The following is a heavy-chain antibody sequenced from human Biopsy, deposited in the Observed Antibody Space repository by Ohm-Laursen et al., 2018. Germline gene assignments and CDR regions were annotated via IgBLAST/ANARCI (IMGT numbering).Heavy chain of an antibody. J-gene: IGHJ5*01. CDR1: GESMGTYY. CDR2: IYYSGTT. Sequence: SETLSLTCTVSGESMGTYYWTWIRQPPGKGLEWIASIYYSGTTNKNPSLKSRVTISVDTSKRQFYLELSSVTAADTAIYYCARVRGGFLEWFDYWGQETLITVSS. D-gene: IGHD3-3*01. V-gene: IGHV4-59*01. CDR3: ARVRGGFLEWFDY.